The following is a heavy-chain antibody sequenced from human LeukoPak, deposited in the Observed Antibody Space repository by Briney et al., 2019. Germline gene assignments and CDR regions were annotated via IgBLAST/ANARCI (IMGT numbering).Heavy chain of an antibody. J-gene: IGHJ5*02. CDR3: YSKGRLGWRVVNWFDP. V-gene: IGHV1-68*02. CDR1: GYTFTYCS. CDR2: ITLYNGNT. D-gene: IGHD3-9*01. Sequence: ASVKVSCKASGYTFTYCSLHWLQQAPGQGLERMRWITLYNGNTNYAKKFQSRVTITRDMSLRTAYIELSSLRFRDAILTGYYSKGRLGWRVVNWFDPWGQGTLVTVSS.